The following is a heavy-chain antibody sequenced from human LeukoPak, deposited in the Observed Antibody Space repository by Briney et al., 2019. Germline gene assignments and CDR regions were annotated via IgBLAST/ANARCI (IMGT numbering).Heavy chain of an antibody. V-gene: IGHV4-4*09. CDR1: GGSISSYY. CDR3: ARRDVLNWFDP. CDR2: IYTSGST. D-gene: IGHD2-8*02. Sequence: SETLSLTCTVSGGSISSYYWSWIRQPPGKGLEWIGYIYTSGSTNYNPSLKSRVTISVDTSKSQFSLKLSSVTAADTAVYYCARRDVLNWFDPWGQGTLVTVSS. J-gene: IGHJ5*02.